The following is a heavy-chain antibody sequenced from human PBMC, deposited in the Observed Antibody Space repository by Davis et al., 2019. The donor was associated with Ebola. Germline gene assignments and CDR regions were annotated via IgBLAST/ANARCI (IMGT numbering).Heavy chain of an antibody. Sequence: SETLSLTCTVSGGSISSYYWSWIRQPPGKGLEWIGYMYYSGSTYYNPSLKSRVTVSVDTSKNQFSLKLSSVTAADTAVYYCARRMDVWGQGTTVTVSS. CDR1: GGSISSYY. V-gene: IGHV4-59*08. CDR3: ARRMDV. J-gene: IGHJ6*02. CDR2: MYYSGST.